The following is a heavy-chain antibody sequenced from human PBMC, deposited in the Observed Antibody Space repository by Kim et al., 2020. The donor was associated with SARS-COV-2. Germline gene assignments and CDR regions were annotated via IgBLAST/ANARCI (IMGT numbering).Heavy chain of an antibody. V-gene: IGHV3-33*01. CDR3: ARQNDAFDI. J-gene: IGHJ3*02. CDR2: RNK. Sequence: RNKDYADSVKGRFTISRDNSKNTLYLQMNSLSAEDTAVDYCARQNDAFDIWGQGTMVTVSS.